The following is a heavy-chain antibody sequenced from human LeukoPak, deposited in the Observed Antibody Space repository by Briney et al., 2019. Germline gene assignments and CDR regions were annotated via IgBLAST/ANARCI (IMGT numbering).Heavy chain of an antibody. CDR3: ARAPLISPHYYYYYMDV. Sequence: ASVKVSCKASGYTFTSYGISWVRQAPGQGLEWMGWISAYNGNTNYAQKLQGRVTMTTDTSTSTAYMELRSLRSDDTAVYYCARAPLISPHYYYYYMDVWGKGTTVTVSS. D-gene: IGHD2-8*01. V-gene: IGHV1-18*01. CDR2: ISAYNGNT. J-gene: IGHJ6*03. CDR1: GYTFTSYG.